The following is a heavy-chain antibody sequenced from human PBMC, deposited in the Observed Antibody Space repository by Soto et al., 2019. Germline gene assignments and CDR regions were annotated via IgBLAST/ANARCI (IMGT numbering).Heavy chain of an antibody. CDR2: IVPLFGTT. CDR3: AKASGRSWYNWFDP. CDR1: GGNFTSYA. V-gene: IGHV1-69*01. Sequence: QVQLVQSGAEVKKPGSSVKVSCKASGGNFTSYAISWVRQAPGQGLEFMGGIVPLFGTTNYAHKFRGRVTVTADESTSTVYMEMISLRSEDTAVYYCAKASGRSWYNWFDPWGQGTLVTVST. J-gene: IGHJ5*02. D-gene: IGHD6-13*01.